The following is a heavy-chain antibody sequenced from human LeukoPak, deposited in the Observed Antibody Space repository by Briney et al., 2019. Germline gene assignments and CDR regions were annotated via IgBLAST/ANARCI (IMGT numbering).Heavy chain of an antibody. Sequence: ASVKVSCKGSGYTFTSYDINWVRQATGQGLEWMGWMNPYSGNTGYAQKFQGRSTMTRNTSISTAYMELSSLRSEDTTVYYCARGPSYGGNSGYGMDVWGQGTTVTVSS. D-gene: IGHD4-23*01. V-gene: IGHV1-8*01. CDR2: MNPYSGNT. CDR3: ARGPSYGGNSGYGMDV. CDR1: GYTFTSYD. J-gene: IGHJ6*02.